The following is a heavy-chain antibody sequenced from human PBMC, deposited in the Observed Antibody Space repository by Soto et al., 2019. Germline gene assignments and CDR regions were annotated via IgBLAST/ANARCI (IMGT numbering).Heavy chain of an antibody. CDR2: VYYSGST. CDR1: GGSISNYY. Sequence: SETLSLTCTVSGGSISNYYWSWIRQPPGKGLEWIGFVYYSGSTNYNPSLKSRATISDDTSKNQFSLRLSSVTAADTAVYYCARGPPFLPWGQGTLVTVSS. D-gene: IGHD3-3*02. V-gene: IGHV4-59*12. CDR3: ARGPPFLP. J-gene: IGHJ5*02.